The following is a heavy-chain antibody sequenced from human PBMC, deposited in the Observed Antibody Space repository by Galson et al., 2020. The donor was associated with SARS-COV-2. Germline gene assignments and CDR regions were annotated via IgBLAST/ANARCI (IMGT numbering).Heavy chain of an antibody. CDR3: ARRRDDFWSGYSDY. CDR2: IYYSGTT. V-gene: IGHV4-39*01. CDR1: GGSISSSSYY. J-gene: IGHJ4*02. Sequence: SVTLSLTCTVSGGSISSSSYYWGWIRQPPGKGLEWIGRIYYSGTTYYNPSLKSRVTISVDTSKNQFSLKLSSVTAADTAVYYCARRRDDFWSGYSDYWGQGTLVTVSS. D-gene: IGHD3-3*01.